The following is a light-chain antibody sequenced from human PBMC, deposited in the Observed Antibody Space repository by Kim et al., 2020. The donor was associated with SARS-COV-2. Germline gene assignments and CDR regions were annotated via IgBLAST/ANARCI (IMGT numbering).Light chain of an antibody. V-gene: IGLV1-40*01. CDR1: SNNIGEGYD. CDR3: QSYDSSLSAVV. CDR2: GNS. J-gene: IGLJ2*01. Sequence: RVTVSCTGRSNNIGEGYDVPWCTQLPGTAPTLRSYGNSNRPSGVPDRFSGCKSGTSASLAIPGLQAEDAADYYCQSYDSSLSAVVFGGGTQLTVL.